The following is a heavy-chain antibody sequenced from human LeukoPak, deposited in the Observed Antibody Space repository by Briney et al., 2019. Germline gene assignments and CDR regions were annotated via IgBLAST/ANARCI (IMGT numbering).Heavy chain of an antibody. J-gene: IGHJ4*02. CDR1: GYTFSNYG. D-gene: IGHD3-10*01. CDR3: ARDFGIRITMVRGQGGYFDY. CDR2: MNPNSGNT. Sequence: GASVKVSCKTSGYTFSNYGVSWVRQAPGQGLEWMGWMNPNSGNTGYAQKFQGRVTITADKSTSTAYMELSSLRSEDTAVYYCARDFGIRITMVRGQGGYFDYWGQGTLVTVSS. V-gene: IGHV1-8*01.